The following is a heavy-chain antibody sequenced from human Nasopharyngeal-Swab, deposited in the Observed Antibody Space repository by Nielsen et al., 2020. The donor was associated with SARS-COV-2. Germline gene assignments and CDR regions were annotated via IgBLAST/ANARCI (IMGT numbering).Heavy chain of an antibody. CDR2: ISNSGGTR. J-gene: IGHJ6*01. Sequence: GESLKISCVASGFTFSIYEMNWVRQAPGRGLEWVSYISNSGGTRYYAESVKGRFTISRDSAKNSLFLQMNSLRVGDTGIYFCARVLSRTSPYGMDVWGRGTQVTVSS. CDR1: GFTFSIYE. V-gene: IGHV3-48*03. D-gene: IGHD2-2*01. CDR3: ARVLSRTSPYGMDV.